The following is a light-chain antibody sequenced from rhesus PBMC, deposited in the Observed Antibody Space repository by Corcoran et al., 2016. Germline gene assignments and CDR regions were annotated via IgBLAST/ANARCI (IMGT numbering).Light chain of an antibody. Sequence: DIQMSQSPSSLSASVGDRVTITCRASQGISSYLNWYQQKPGKAPKLLIYYANSLASGVPSRFSGSGSGTAFTLTLRSLQPEGFATCYCQQGNSKPLSFGGGTKVELK. J-gene: IGKJ4*01. V-gene: IGKV1-32*04. CDR1: QGISSY. CDR2: YAN. CDR3: QQGNSKPLS.